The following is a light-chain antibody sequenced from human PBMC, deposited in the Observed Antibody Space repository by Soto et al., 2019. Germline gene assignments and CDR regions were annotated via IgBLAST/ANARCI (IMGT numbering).Light chain of an antibody. Sequence: EIVLTQSPATLSLSPGERATLSRRASQSVSSYLAWYQQKPGQAPRFLIYDASNRATGIPARFSGSGSGTDFTLTISSLEPEDFAVYYCQQRSDWPPTFGQGTKVEIK. CDR1: QSVSSY. J-gene: IGKJ1*01. V-gene: IGKV3-11*01. CDR3: QQRSDWPPT. CDR2: DAS.